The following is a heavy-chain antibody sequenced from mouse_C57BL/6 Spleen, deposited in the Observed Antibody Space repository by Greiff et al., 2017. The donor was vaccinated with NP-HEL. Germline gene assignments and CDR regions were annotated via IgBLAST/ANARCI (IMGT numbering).Heavy chain of an antibody. CDR1: GYTFTSYW. CDR3: SKRPRGYGNYAMDY. V-gene: IGHV1-52*01. Sequence: VQLQQSGAELVRPGSSVKLSCKASGYTFTSYWMHWVKQRPIQGLEWIGNIDPSDSETHYNQKFKDKATLTVDKSSSTAYMQLSSLTSEDSAVYYCSKRPRGYGNYAMDYWGQGTSVTVSS. J-gene: IGHJ4*01. D-gene: IGHD2-1*01. CDR2: IDPSDSET.